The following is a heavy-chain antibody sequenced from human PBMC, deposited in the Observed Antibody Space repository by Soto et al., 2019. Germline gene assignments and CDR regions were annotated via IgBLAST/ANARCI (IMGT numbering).Heavy chain of an antibody. V-gene: IGHV1-69*13. J-gene: IGHJ4*02. CDR3: ARGHCGGGSCYLFDY. D-gene: IGHD2-15*01. CDR2: IIPIFGTA. CDR1: GGTFSSYA. Sequence: GASVKVSCKASGGTFSSYAISWVRQAPGQGLEWMGGIIPIFGTANYAQKFQGRVTITADESTSTAYMELSSLRSEDTAVYYCARGHCGGGSCYLFDYWGQGTLVTVSS.